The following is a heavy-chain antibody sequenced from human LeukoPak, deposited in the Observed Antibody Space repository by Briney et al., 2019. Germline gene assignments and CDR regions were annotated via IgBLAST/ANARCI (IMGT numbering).Heavy chain of an antibody. D-gene: IGHD6-13*01. V-gene: IGHV3-30-3*01. Sequence: PGRSLRLSCAASGFTFSSYAMHWVRQAPGKGLEWVAVISYDGSNKYYADSVKGRFTISGDNSKNTLYLQMNSLRAEDTAVYYCARRASMSSWYYFDYWGQGTLVTVSS. CDR3: ARRASMSSWYYFDY. CDR1: GFTFSSYA. CDR2: ISYDGSNK. J-gene: IGHJ4*02.